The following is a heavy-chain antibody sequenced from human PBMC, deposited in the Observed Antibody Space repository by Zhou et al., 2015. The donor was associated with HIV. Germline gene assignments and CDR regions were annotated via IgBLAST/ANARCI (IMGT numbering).Heavy chain of an antibody. CDR3: ASGANYYGSGSHDY. J-gene: IGHJ4*02. CDR1: GGTLGNYG. CDR2: IIPIFGTA. D-gene: IGHD3-10*01. V-gene: IGHV1-69*06. Sequence: QVQLVQSGAEVKKPGSSVKVSCRASGGTLGNYGISWVRQAPGQGLEWMGGIIPIFGTASYAQRFQGRVTITADKSTSTAYMELSSLRSEDTAVYYCASGANYYGSGSHDYWGQGTLVTVSS.